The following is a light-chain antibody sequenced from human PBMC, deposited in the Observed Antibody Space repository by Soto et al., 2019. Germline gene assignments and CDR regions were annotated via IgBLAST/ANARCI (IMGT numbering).Light chain of an antibody. J-gene: IGKJ1*01. CDR3: QKYNGAPRA. V-gene: IGKV1-27*01. CDR1: QGISNY. CDR2: AAS. Sequence: DIEMTQSPSSLSASVGDRVTITCRASQGISNYLAWYQQRPGTVPRLLIYAASTLQSGVPSRFSGSGSGTDFTLTISSLQPEDVATYYCQKYNGAPRAFGQGTKVEIK.